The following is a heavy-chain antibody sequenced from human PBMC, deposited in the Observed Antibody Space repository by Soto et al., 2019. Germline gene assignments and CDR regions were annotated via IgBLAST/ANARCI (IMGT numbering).Heavy chain of an antibody. CDR3: AKDAEGMDV. V-gene: IGHV3-30*18. CDR1: GFTFSSYG. J-gene: IGHJ6*02. Sequence: LRLSCAASGFTFSSYGMHWVRQAPGKGLEWVAVISYDGSNKYYADSVKGRFTISRDNSKNTLYLQMNSLRAEDTAVYYCAKDAEGMDVWGQGTTVTVSS. CDR2: ISYDGSNK.